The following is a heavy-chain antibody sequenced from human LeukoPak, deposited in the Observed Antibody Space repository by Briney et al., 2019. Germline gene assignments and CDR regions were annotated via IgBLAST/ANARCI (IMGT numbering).Heavy chain of an antibody. CDR3: ARSDYYYGSGSLPAAY. CDR2: ITYDGSNK. CDR1: GFTFSSYA. Sequence: PGGSLRLSCAASGFTFSSYAMHWVRQAPGKGLEWVAVITYDGSNKYYADSVKGRFTISRDNSKNTLYLQMNSLRAEDTAVYYCARSDYYYGSGSLPAAYWGQGTLVTVSS. J-gene: IGHJ4*02. V-gene: IGHV3-30*04. D-gene: IGHD3-10*01.